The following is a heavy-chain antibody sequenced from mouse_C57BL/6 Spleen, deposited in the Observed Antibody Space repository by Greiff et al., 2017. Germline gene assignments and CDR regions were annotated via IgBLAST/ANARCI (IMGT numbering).Heavy chain of an antibody. V-gene: IGHV1-50*01. CDR2: IDPSDSYT. CDR1: GYTFTSYW. Sequence: QVQLQQPGAELVKPGASVKLSCKASGYTFTSYWLQWVKQRPGQGLEWIGEIDPSDSYTNYNQKFKGKATLTVYTSSSTAYMQLSSLTSEDSAVYYCARSTMITYYVDYWGQGTTLTVSS. D-gene: IGHD2-4*01. CDR3: ARSTMITYYVDY. J-gene: IGHJ2*01.